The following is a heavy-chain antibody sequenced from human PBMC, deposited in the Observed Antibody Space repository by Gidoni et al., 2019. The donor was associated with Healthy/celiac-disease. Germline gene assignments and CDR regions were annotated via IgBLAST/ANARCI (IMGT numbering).Heavy chain of an antibody. D-gene: IGHD1-1*01. J-gene: IGHJ4*02. V-gene: IGHV4-59*01. CDR2: IYYSGST. CDR1: GGSISSYY. CDR3: ARGGDWNAPFDY. Sequence: PGLVKPSETLSLPCTVSGGSISSYYWSWIRQPPGKGLEWIGYIYYSGSTNYNPSLKSRVTISVDTSKNQFSLKLRSVTAADPAVYYCARGGDWNAPFDYWGQGTLVTVSS.